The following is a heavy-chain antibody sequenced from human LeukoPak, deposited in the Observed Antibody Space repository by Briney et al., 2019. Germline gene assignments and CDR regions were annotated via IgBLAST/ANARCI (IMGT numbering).Heavy chain of an antibody. CDR2: IYSSGRT. D-gene: IGHD4-17*01. CDR3: ARHLDYGDHQGAFDI. CDR1: GGSFSGYY. V-gene: IGHV4-59*08. Sequence: PSETLSLTCAVYGGSFSGYYWSWIRQPPGKGLEWIGYIYSSGRTNHNPSLKSRVTISVSTSRNQFSLKLSSVTAADTAVYYCARHLDYGDHQGAFDIWGQGTMVTVSS. J-gene: IGHJ3*02.